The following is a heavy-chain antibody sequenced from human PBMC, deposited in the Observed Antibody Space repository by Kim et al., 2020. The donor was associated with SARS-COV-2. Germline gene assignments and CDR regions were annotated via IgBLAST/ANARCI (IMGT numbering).Heavy chain of an antibody. CDR1: GFTFSSSW. Sequence: GGSLRLSCAASGFTFSSSWMTWVRQAPGKGLEWVANIKQDGSEKYYVDSVKGRFTISRDNAKNSLHLQMNSLRAEDTAVYYCARNRGLDYWGQGTLVTVS. J-gene: IGHJ4*02. V-gene: IGHV3-7*01. CDR2: IKQDGSEK. CDR3: ARNRGLDY.